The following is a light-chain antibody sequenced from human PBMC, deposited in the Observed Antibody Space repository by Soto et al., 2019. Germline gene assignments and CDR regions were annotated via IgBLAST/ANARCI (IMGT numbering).Light chain of an antibody. CDR2: CAS. J-gene: IGKJ4*01. Sequence: EIVMTQSPATLSVSPGERATLSCRASQSVSSNLAWYQQKPGRAPRLLIYCASTRATGIPARFSGSGSGTEFTLTISSLHSEDFAVYYCQQYNNWPGTFGGGTKVEIK. CDR3: QQYNNWPGT. V-gene: IGKV3-15*01. CDR1: QSVSSN.